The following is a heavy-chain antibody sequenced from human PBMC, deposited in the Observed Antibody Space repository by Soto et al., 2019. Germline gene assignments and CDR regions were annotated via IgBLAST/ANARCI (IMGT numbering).Heavy chain of an antibody. D-gene: IGHD3-22*01. CDR2: ISYDGSNK. V-gene: IGHV3-30-3*01. CDR1: GFTFSSYG. J-gene: IGHJ6*02. Sequence: PGGSRRRSWAASGFTFSSYGMHWVGQAPGKGLEWVAVISYDGSNKYYADSVKGRFTISRDNSKNTLYLQMNSLRAEDTAVYYCARRDLISGYYYEVYYGMDVWGQGTTVTVSS. CDR3: ARRDLISGYYYEVYYGMDV.